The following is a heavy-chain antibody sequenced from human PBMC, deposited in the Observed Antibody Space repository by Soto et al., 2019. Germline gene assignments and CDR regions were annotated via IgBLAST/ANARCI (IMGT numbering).Heavy chain of an antibody. D-gene: IGHD3-22*01. Sequence: GGSLRLSCAASGFNFKSYTMHWVRQAPGRGLQWVAVISYDGSDKYYADSVKGRFTISRDNSKNTLFLQMNSLRAEDTAVYYCARDSWDYYGSRGYRHVLDIWGQGTLVTVSS. V-gene: IGHV3-30-3*01. CDR3: ARDSWDYYGSRGYRHVLDI. J-gene: IGHJ1*01. CDR2: ISYDGSDK. CDR1: GFNFKSYT.